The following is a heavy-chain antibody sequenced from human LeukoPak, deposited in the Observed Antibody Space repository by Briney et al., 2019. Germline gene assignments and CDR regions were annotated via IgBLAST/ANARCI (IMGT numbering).Heavy chain of an antibody. V-gene: IGHV4-30-4*08. CDR3: ARSGSSGWTNY. CDR1: GGSISSNAYY. D-gene: IGHD6-19*01. J-gene: IGHJ4*02. CDR2: IYYSGTT. Sequence: SETLSLTCTVSGGSISSNAYYWSWIRQPPGKGLEWIGYIYYSGTTSYNPSLESRVTISLDTSKNQFSVKLSSVTAADTAVYYCARSGSSGWTNYWGQGTLVTVSS.